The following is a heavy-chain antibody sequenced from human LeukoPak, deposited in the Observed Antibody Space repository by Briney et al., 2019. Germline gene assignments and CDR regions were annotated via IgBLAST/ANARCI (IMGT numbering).Heavy chain of an antibody. D-gene: IGHD7-27*01. CDR2: INHSGST. CDR3: ASRKLGNDY. Sequence: PSETLSLTCAVYGGSLSGNYWSWIRQPLGKGLEWIGEINHSGSTNYNPSLRSRVTMSADTSKNQFSLKLSSVTAADTAVYYCASRKLGNDYWGQGTLVTVSS. V-gene: IGHV4-34*01. J-gene: IGHJ4*02. CDR1: GGSLSGNY.